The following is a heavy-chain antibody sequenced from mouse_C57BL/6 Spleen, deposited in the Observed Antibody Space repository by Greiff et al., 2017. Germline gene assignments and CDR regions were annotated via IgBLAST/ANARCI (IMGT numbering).Heavy chain of an antibody. CDR2: INPSSGYT. Sequence: QVQLKQSGAELARPGASVKMSCKASGYTFTSYTMHWVKQRPGQGLEWIGYINPSSGYTKYNQKFKDKATLTADKSSSTAYMQLSSLTSEDSAVYYCARGVYDGSSTPWYFDVWGTGTTVTVSS. CDR3: ARGVYDGSSTPWYFDV. D-gene: IGHD1-1*01. V-gene: IGHV1-4*01. CDR1: GYTFTSYT. J-gene: IGHJ1*03.